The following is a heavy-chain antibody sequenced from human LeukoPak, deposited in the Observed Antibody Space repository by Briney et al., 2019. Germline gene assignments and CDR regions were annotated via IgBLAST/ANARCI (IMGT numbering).Heavy chain of an antibody. D-gene: IGHD3-22*01. CDR3: ARAHDSSGYYPMGAFDI. CDR2: IIPIFGTA. CDR1: GGTFSSYA. Sequence: ASVKVSCKASGGTFSSYAISWVRQAPGQGLEWMGGIIPIFGTANYAQKFQGRVTITADKSTSTAYMELSSLRSEDTAVYYCARAHDSSGYYPMGAFDIWGQGTMVTVSS. V-gene: IGHV1-69*06. J-gene: IGHJ3*02.